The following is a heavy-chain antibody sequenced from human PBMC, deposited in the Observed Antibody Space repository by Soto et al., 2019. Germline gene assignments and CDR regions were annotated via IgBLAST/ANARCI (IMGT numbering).Heavy chain of an antibody. J-gene: IGHJ6*02. CDR1: GGSFRRHA. Sequence: QLQWMQSGPEVKTPGSSVKVSCRASGGSFRRHAISWVRKAPGQGLEWMGGSIPEFDTAKYAQKFKGRHIVTADESTNTAYMDLTSLTSEDTAVYYCAGDAAPAVSTLGYGLDVWGQGTTVTV. CDR3: AGDAAPAVSTLGYGLDV. CDR2: SIPEFDTA. V-gene: IGHV1-69*01. D-gene: IGHD6-13*01.